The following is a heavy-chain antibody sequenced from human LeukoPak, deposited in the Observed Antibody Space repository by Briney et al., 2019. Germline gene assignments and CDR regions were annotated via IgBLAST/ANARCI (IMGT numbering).Heavy chain of an antibody. Sequence: GGSLRLSCATSGFTFSDYYMSWIRQAPGKGLEWVSYISSSGSTIYYADSVKGRFTISRDNAKNSLYLQMSSLRAEDTAVYYCARIRRRITIFGVVTGFVSDYWGQGTLVTVSS. V-gene: IGHV3-11*04. CDR2: ISSSGSTI. J-gene: IGHJ4*02. CDR3: ARIRRRITIFGVVTGFVSDY. CDR1: GFTFSDYY. D-gene: IGHD3-3*01.